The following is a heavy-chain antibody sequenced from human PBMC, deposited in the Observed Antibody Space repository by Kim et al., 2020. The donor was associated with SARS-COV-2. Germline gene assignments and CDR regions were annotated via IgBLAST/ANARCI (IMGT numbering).Heavy chain of an antibody. CDR2: ISSNGGST. D-gene: IGHD3-9*01. V-gene: IGHV3-64*01. J-gene: IGHJ6*01. CDR1: GFTFSSYA. Sequence: GGSLRLSCAASGFTFSSYAMHWVRQAPGKGLEYVSAISSNGGSTYYANSVKGRFTISRDNSKNTLYLQMGSLRAEDMAVYYCARVAEYYDILTGYYGMDV. CDR3: ARVAEYYDILTGYYGMDV.